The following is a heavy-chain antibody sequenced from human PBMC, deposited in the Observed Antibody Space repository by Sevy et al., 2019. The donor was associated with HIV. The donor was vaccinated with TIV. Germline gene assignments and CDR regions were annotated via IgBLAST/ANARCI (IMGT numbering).Heavy chain of an antibody. V-gene: IGHV3-43*01. CDR1: GFKFDDHT. Sequence: GGSLRLSCGASGFKFDDHTMHWVRQAPGKGLQWVSFIGGDKKKSSYASSVQGRFSISRDNRRNTLYLQLHSLRIEDTGLYSCAKDVGGFSGFDYWGQGTLVTVSS. J-gene: IGHJ4*02. CDR2: IGGDKKKS. D-gene: IGHD5-12*01. CDR3: AKDVGGFSGFDY.